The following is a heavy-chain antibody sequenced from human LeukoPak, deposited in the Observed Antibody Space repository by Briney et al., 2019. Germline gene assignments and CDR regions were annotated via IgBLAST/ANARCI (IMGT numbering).Heavy chain of an antibody. CDR3: LSRGSSGWYEGGFEY. Sequence: GASVKVSCKASGYTFIDYYMHWVRQAPGQGLEWMGWINPSSGGTNYAQKFQGRVTMTRDTSINTAYMELRRLRSDDTAVYYCLSRGSSGWYEGGFEYWGQGTLVTVSS. V-gene: IGHV1-2*02. CDR2: INPSSGGT. D-gene: IGHD6-19*01. J-gene: IGHJ4*02. CDR1: GYTFIDYY.